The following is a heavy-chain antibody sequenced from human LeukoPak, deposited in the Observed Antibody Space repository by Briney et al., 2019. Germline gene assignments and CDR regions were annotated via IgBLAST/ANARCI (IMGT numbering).Heavy chain of an antibody. V-gene: IGHV3-23*01. J-gene: IGHJ4*02. CDR2: VSGSGDRM. D-gene: IGHD6-13*01. CDR1: GFTSSSYA. CDR3: AKAAAAPGFDF. Sequence: GGSLRLSCAASGFTSSSYALNWVRQAPGKGLEWVATVSGSGDRMYHADSVKGRFTISRDNSKNTIYLQMSSLRAEDTALYYCAKAAAAPGFDFWGQGTLVTVSS.